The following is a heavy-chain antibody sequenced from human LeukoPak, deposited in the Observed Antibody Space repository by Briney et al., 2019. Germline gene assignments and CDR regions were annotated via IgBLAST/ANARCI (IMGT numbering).Heavy chain of an antibody. CDR3: ARDLGYYDSSGYYDDAFDI. CDR2: IKQDESEK. D-gene: IGHD3-22*01. V-gene: IGHV3-7*03. Sequence: GGSLRLSCAASGFTFSSYWMSWVRQAPGKGLEWVANIKQDESEKYYVDSVKGRFTISRDNAKNSLYLQMNSLRAEDTAVYYCARDLGYYDSSGYYDDAFDIWGQGTMVTVSS. J-gene: IGHJ3*02. CDR1: GFTFSSYW.